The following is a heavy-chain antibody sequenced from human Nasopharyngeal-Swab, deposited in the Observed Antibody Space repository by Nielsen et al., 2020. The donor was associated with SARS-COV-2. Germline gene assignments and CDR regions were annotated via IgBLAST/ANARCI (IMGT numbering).Heavy chain of an antibody. D-gene: IGHD6-13*01. CDR3: AMIAAAGHFDY. J-gene: IGHJ4*02. Sequence: GGSLRLSCAASGFTFSSYGMHWVRQAPGKGLKWVAVISYDGSNKYYADSVKGRFTISRDNSKNTLYLQMNSLRAEDTAVYYCAMIAAAGHFDYWGQGTLVTVSS. CDR1: GFTFSSYG. CDR2: ISYDGSNK. V-gene: IGHV3-30*03.